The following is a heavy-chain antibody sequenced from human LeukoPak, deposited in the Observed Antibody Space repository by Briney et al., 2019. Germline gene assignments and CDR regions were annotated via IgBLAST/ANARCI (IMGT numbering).Heavy chain of an antibody. CDR3: ARDGGSGTSLVYFDY. Sequence: PGGSLRLSCAASGFTFSSYGMHWVRQSPGKGLEWVAIIWYDGSNKYYADSVKGRFTISRDNSKNTLYLQLNSLRAEDTAVYYCARDGGSGTSLVYFDYWGQGTLVTVSS. J-gene: IGHJ4*02. CDR2: IWYDGSNK. CDR1: GFTFSSYG. V-gene: IGHV3-33*01. D-gene: IGHD1-26*01.